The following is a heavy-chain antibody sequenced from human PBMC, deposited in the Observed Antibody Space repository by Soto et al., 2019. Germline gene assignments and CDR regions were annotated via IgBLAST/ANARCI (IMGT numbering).Heavy chain of an antibody. CDR1: DGYCGGYG. Sequence: PSETMCLTCTVDDGYCGGYGWSWIRQQPGKGLEWIGEINHSGSTNYNPSLKSRVTISVDTSKNQFSLKLSSVTAADTAVYYCARASRVTPYYYYYYMDVWGKGTTVTVSS. J-gene: IGHJ6*03. CDR3: ARASRVTPYYYYYYMDV. V-gene: IGHV4-34*01. D-gene: IGHD2-15*01. CDR2: INHSGST.